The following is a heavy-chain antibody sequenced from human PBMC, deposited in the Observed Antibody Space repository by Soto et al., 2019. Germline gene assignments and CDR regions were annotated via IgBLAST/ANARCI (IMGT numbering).Heavy chain of an antibody. J-gene: IGHJ6*02. V-gene: IGHV3-30*18. CDR2: ISYDGSNK. CDR3: AKDRSSGSYYYYGMDV. CDR1: GFTFISYG. D-gene: IGHD6-19*01. Sequence: PGGSLRLSCAASGFTFISYGMHWVRQAPGKGLEWVAVISYDGSNKYYADSVKGRFTISRDNSKNTLYLQMNSLRAEDTAVYYCAKDRSSGSYYYYGMDVWGQGTTVSVSS.